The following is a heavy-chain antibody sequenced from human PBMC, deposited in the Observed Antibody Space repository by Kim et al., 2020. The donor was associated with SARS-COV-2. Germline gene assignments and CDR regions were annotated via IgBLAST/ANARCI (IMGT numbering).Heavy chain of an antibody. Sequence: GGSLRLSCAASGFTFSSYAMSWVRQAPGKGLEWVSAISGSGGSTYYADSVKGRFTISRDNSKNTLYLQMNSLRAEDKAVYYCAKGDTAMDYFDYWGQGTLVTVSS. CDR3: AKGDTAMDYFDY. CDR1: GFTFSSYA. V-gene: IGHV3-23*01. CDR2: ISGSGGST. J-gene: IGHJ4*02. D-gene: IGHD5-18*01.